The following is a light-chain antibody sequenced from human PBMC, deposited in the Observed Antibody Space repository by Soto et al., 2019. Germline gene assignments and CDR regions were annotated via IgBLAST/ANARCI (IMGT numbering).Light chain of an antibody. J-gene: IGKJ1*01. CDR2: GAS. V-gene: IGKV3-20*01. CDR3: QQYGSSPGWT. Sequence: EIVLTQSPGTLVLSPGESGTLSCSASQSVSSSYLAWYQQKPGQAPRLLIYGASTRATGIPDRFSGSGSGTDFTLTISRLEPEDFAVYYCQQYGSSPGWTFGQGTKVDIK. CDR1: QSVSSSY.